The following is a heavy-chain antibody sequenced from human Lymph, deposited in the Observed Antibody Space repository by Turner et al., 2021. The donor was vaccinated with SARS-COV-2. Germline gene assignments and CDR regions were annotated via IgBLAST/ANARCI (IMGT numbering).Heavy chain of an antibody. V-gene: IGHV3-7*01. CDR1: GFTFSYYW. J-gene: IGHJ4*02. D-gene: IGHD1-26*01. CDR3: ARMGSSSWYFDY. Sequence: EVQLVESGGGLVQPGGSLRLSCAASGFTFSYYWMSWVRQAPGKGLDWLANIKQDGSEKYYVDAVKGRFTISRDNAKNSLFLQMNSLRAEDTAVYYCARMGSSSWYFDYWGQGTLVTVSS. CDR2: IKQDGSEK.